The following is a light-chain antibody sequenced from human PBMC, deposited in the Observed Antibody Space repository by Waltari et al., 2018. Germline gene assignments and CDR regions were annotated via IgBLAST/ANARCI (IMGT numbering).Light chain of an antibody. CDR2: VNSDGSH. V-gene: IGLV4-69*01. J-gene: IGLJ3*02. CDR1: SGHTRYA. Sequence: QLVLTQSPSASASLGASVKLTCTVSSGHTRYAIAWHQQQPEKGPRYLMKVNSDGSHIKGDGIPGRFSGSSSGAERYLTISSLQSEDEADYYCQAWGTGIGVFGGGTKLSVL. CDR3: QAWGTGIGV.